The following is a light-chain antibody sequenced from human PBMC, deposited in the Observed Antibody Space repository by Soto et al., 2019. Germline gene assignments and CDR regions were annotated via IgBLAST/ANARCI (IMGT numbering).Light chain of an antibody. CDR2: WVS. CDR3: QQYYSSPPWT. J-gene: IGKJ1*01. V-gene: IGKV4-1*01. CDR1: QSVLYSSNNKNY. Sequence: DIVMTQSPDSLAVSLGERATINCKSSQSVLYSSNNKNYLAWYQQKPGQPPKLLISWVSSRESGVPDRFSGSGSGTDFTLTLTSLQAKDVAVYYCQQYYSSPPWTFGQGTKVEIK.